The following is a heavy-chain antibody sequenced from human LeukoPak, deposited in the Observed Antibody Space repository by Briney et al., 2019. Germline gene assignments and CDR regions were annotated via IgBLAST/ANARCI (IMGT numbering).Heavy chain of an antibody. CDR3: AKIFGYYYDSSAYYDN. D-gene: IGHD3-22*01. Sequence: SAGSLRLSCAASGFTFSNFAKSWVRLAPGKGLEWLSVISGSGGRTYYAESVKGRFTISRDNSKNTLNLQMNSLVAGDTAVYYCAKIFGYYYDSSAYYDNWGQGTLVTVSS. CDR2: ISGSGGRT. J-gene: IGHJ4*02. CDR1: GFTFSNFA. V-gene: IGHV3-23*01.